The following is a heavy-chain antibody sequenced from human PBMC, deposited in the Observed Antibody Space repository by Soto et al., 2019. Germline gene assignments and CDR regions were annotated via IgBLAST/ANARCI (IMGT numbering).Heavy chain of an antibody. J-gene: IGHJ4*02. CDR3: AGRNYGGKAYFAY. CDR2: IYYSGST. Sequence: QLQLQESGPGLVKPSETLSLTCTVSGGSISSSSYYWGWIRQPPGKGLEWIGSIYYSGSTYYNPSLKSRVTISLDTSKNQFPWRRSPVPPANTAVYSCAGRNYGGKAYFAYWGQGTLVTVS. D-gene: IGHD4-17*01. CDR1: GGSISSSSYY. V-gene: IGHV4-39*01.